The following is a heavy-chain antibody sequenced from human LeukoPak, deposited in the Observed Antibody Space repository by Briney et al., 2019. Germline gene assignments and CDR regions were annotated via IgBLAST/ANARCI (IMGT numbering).Heavy chain of an antibody. CDR1: GGSFSGYY. J-gene: IGHJ5*02. Sequence: SETLSLTCAVYGGSFSGYYWSWIRQPPGKGLEWIGEINHSGSTNYNPSLKSRVTISVDTSKNQFSLKLSSVTAADTAVYYCARGYGWFDPWGQGTLVTVSS. CDR3: ARGYGWFDP. D-gene: IGHD4-17*01. CDR2: INHSGST. V-gene: IGHV4-34*01.